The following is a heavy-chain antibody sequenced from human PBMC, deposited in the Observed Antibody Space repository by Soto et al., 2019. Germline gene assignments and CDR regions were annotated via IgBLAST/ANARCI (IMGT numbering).Heavy chain of an antibody. D-gene: IGHD6-19*01. V-gene: IGHV4-31*03. Sequence: QVQLQESGPGLVKPSQTLSLTCTVSGGSISSGGYYWSWLRQHPGKGLEWIGYIFDSGTTYYNPSLKSRGTISVDPSKSQFSLRLTSVTATDTAVYYCASQASGWYPDYWGQGTLVTVSS. J-gene: IGHJ4*02. CDR2: IFDSGTT. CDR1: GGSISSGGYY. CDR3: ASQASGWYPDY.